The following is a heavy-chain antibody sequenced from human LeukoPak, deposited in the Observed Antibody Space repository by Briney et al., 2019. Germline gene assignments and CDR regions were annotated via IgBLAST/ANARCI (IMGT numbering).Heavy chain of an antibody. CDR2: IRYSGRT. CDR1: DDSISRDF. J-gene: IGHJ4*02. CDR3: ARLPDVSGWPFDY. D-gene: IGHD6-19*01. Sequence: SETLSLTCTASDDSISRDFWTWIRQPPGKGLEWIGYIRYSGRTEYNPSLQSRVTISIQTPKNQFSLKLTSVTAADTAIYYFARLPDVSGWPFDYWGQGILVTVSS. V-gene: IGHV4-59*01.